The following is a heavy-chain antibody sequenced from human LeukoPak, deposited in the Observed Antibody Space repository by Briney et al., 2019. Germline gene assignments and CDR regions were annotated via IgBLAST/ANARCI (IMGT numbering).Heavy chain of an antibody. CDR2: MKPNNGGT. Sequence: ASVKVSCKASGNTLTDHHIHWVRQAPGQGLEWMAWMKPNNGGTNYAQKFQGRVTMTWDTSITTTYMELSGLTSDDTAIYYCASGLGGSDNWGQGTLVTVSS. CDR1: GNTLTDHH. CDR3: ASGLGGSDN. J-gene: IGHJ4*02. V-gene: IGHV1-2*02. D-gene: IGHD1-26*01.